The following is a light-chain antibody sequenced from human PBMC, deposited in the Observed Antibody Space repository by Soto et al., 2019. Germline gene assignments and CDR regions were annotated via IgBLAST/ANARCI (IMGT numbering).Light chain of an antibody. V-gene: IGKV1-5*03. Sequence: DIQTTQSPSTLSASVGDRVTITCRASQSIDSWLAWYQQKPGKAPKLLIYKTSNLESGVPSRFSGSGSGTEFSLTISSLQPDDFATYYCQQYKSFSLTFGGGTKVDIK. CDR1: QSIDSW. CDR2: KTS. J-gene: IGKJ4*01. CDR3: QQYKSFSLT.